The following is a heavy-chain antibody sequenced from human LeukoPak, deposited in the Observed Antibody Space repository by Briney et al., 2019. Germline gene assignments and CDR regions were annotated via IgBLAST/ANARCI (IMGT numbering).Heavy chain of an antibody. J-gene: IGHJ4*02. Sequence: SETLSLTCTVSGGSMNNNYWNWIRQPPGKGLEWIGYIYYSGSTNYNPSLKSRVTISVDTSKNQFTLKLSSVTAADTAVYYCARGRYGWLPFDFWGQGTLVTVSS. CDR2: IYYSGST. CDR3: ARGRYGWLPFDF. CDR1: GGSMNNNY. D-gene: IGHD3-16*01. V-gene: IGHV4-59*01.